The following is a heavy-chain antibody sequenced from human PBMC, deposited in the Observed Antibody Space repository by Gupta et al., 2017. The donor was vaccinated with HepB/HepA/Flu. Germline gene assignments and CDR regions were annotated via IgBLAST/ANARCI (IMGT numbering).Heavy chain of an antibody. CDR3: AKVGGFYYYDSSGGLWYFDY. D-gene: IGHD3-22*01. CDR2: ISGSGGST. J-gene: IGHJ4*02. CDR1: GFTFSSYA. Sequence: EVQLLESGGGLVQPGGSLRLSCAASGFTFSSYAMSWVRQAQGKGLEWVSAISGSGGSTYYAESVKGRFTISRDNSKNTLYLQMNSLRAEDTAVYYCAKVGGFYYYDSSGGLWYFDYWGQGTLVTVSS. V-gene: IGHV3-23*01.